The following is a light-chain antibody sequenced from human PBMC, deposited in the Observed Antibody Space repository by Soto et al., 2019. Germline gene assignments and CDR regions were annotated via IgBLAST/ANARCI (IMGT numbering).Light chain of an antibody. V-gene: IGLV2-8*01. Sequence: SVLTQPPSASGSPGQSVAISCTGTSSDVGGYDYVSWYQQHPGKAPKLMIYDVSKRPSGVPDRFSGSKSGNTASLTVSGLQAEDEAAYYCSSYAGTYIVFGTGTKVTVL. CDR2: DVS. CDR3: SSYAGTYIV. CDR1: SSDVGGYDY. J-gene: IGLJ1*01.